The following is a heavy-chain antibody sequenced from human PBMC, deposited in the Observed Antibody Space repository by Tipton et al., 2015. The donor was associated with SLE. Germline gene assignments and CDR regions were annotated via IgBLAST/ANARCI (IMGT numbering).Heavy chain of an antibody. V-gene: IGHV3-74*01. CDR1: GFTFSSYW. J-gene: IGHJ4*02. CDR3: ARDQTPYCGGDCYIDY. Sequence: GSLRLSCAASGFTFSSYWMHWVRQAPGKGLVWVSRIKSDGGTTFYADSVKGRFTISRDNAKNTLYLQMNSLRAEDTAVYYCARDQTPYCGGDCYIDYWGQGTLVTVSS. D-gene: IGHD2-21*02. CDR2: IKSDGGTT.